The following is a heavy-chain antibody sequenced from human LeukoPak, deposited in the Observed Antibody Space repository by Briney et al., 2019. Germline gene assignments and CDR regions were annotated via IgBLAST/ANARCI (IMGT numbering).Heavy chain of an antibody. D-gene: IGHD3-22*01. J-gene: IGHJ4*02. CDR3: AREGSGYYYNYLDY. CDR2: ISYDGSNK. Sequence: GGSLRLSCAASGFTFSSYAMHWVRQAPGKGLEWVAVISYDGSNKYYADSVKGRFTISRDNSKNTLYLQMNSLRAEDTAVYYCAREGSGYYYNYLDYWGQGTLVTVSS. CDR1: GFTFSSYA. V-gene: IGHV3-30-3*01.